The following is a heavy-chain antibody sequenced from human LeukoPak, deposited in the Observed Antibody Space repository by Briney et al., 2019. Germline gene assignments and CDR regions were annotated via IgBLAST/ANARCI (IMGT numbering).Heavy chain of an antibody. Sequence: SQTLSLTCTVSGGSISNYHWSWIRQPPGKGLGWIGYIYYRGSTKYNPSLESRVTISVDMSKNQFSLKLNSVTAADTAVYYCVRVQADGHSDIWGQGTMVTVSS. V-gene: IGHV4-59*01. D-gene: IGHD5-24*01. CDR2: IYYRGST. J-gene: IGHJ3*02. CDR1: GGSISNYH. CDR3: VRVQADGHSDI.